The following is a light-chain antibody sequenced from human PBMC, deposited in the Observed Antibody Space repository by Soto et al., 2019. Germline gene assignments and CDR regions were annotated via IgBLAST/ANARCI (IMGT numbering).Light chain of an antibody. Sequence: QSVLTQPPSASGSPGQSVTISCTGTNSDVGGYDFVSWYQQHPGKAPKLMIYEVNKRPSGVPDRFSGSKSSNTASLTVSGLQAEDEASYYCSSFAGSNNVLFGGGTQLTVL. CDR3: SSFAGSNNVL. CDR1: NSDVGGYDF. V-gene: IGLV2-8*01. CDR2: EVN. J-gene: IGLJ3*02.